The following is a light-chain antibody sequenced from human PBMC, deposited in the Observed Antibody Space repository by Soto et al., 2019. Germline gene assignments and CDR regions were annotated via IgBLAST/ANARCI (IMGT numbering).Light chain of an antibody. V-gene: IGKV1-5*03. CDR3: QQYNPYRT. CDR1: QTISSW. CDR2: TTS. Sequence: DIQMTQSPSTLSVSVGDRVTITCRASQTISSWLALYQQKPGKALKHLTSTTSTVKSGVPSRFSGSGYGTEFTLTISSLQPDDFASYHCQQYNPYRTFGQGTKVDIK. J-gene: IGKJ1*01.